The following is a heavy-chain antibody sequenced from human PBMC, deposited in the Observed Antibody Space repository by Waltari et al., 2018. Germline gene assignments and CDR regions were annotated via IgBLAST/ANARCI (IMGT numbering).Heavy chain of an antibody. CDR2: IYPGGDT. J-gene: IGHJ3*02. V-gene: IGHV4-39*02. D-gene: IGHD2-15*01. CDR1: GGSISRRAYY. Sequence: QLQLQESGPGRVKSSETLSLTCPVSGGSISRRAYYWVWLRQPPGKELEWIGSIYPGGDTYYHSSLESRVRLSVDRSSNHFSMRLRSVTAADTAVYYCARRGDWLPLDAFDIWGQGTVVTVSS. CDR3: ARRGDWLPLDAFDI.